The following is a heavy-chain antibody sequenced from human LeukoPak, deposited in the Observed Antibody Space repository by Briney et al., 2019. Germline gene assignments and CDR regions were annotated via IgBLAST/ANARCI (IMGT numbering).Heavy chain of an antibody. D-gene: IGHD2-2*01. CDR3: ARGPIVVVPAAEYYYYYMDV. CDR2: IKQDGSEK. CDR1: GFTFSSYW. V-gene: IGHV3-7*01. Sequence: PGGSLRLSCAASGFTFSSYWMSWVRQAPGKGLEWVANIKQDGSEKYYVDSVKGRFTISRDNAKNSLYLQMNSLRAEDTAVYYCARGPIVVVPAAEYYYYYMDVWGKGTTVTISS. J-gene: IGHJ6*03.